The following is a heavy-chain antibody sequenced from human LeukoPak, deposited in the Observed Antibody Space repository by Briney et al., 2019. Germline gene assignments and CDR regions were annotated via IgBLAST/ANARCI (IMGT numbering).Heavy chain of an antibody. D-gene: IGHD2-2*01. CDR2: ISGSGGST. Sequence: PGGSLRLSCAASGFTFSSYAMSWVRQAPGKGLEWVSAISGSGGSTYYADSVKGRFTISRDNSKNTLYLQMNSLRAEDTAVYYCAKASGDIVVVPAASRAFDIWGQGTMVTVSS. V-gene: IGHV3-23*01. CDR3: AKASGDIVVVPAASRAFDI. J-gene: IGHJ3*02. CDR1: GFTFSSYA.